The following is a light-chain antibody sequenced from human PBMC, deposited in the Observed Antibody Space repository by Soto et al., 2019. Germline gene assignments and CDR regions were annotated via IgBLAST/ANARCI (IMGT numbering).Light chain of an antibody. J-gene: IGLJ2*01. CDR1: SSDAGGYNY. CDR2: DVS. V-gene: IGLV2-14*01. Sequence: QSALTQPASVSGSPGQSTTISCTGTSSDAGGYNYVSLYQQHPGKAPKLMIYDVSNRPSGVSNRFSGSKSGNTASLTISGLQAEDEADYYCSSYTSSSAPHVVFGGGTEVTVL. CDR3: SSYTSSSAPHVV.